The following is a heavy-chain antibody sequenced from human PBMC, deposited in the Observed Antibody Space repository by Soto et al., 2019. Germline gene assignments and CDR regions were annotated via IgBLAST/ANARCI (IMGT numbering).Heavy chain of an antibody. D-gene: IGHD2-15*01. Sequence: QVQLVQYGGEVKKPGASVKVSCQASGYTFSDSAISWVRKAPGQGLEWMGWISASTRNTDHEQNFQGGMITALDTATITVFVALRLLGSGFTAFYYCVRCYCGFGSCYACLDFDLWGRGALV. CDR2: ISASTRNT. V-gene: IGHV1-18*01. J-gene: IGHJ2*01. CDR1: GYTFSDSA. CDR3: VRCYCGFGSCYACLDFDL.